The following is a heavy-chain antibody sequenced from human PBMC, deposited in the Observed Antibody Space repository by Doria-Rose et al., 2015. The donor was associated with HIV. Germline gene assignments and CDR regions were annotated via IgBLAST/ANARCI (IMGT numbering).Heavy chain of an antibody. CDR2: IYSRGST. D-gene: IGHD3-10*01. J-gene: IGHJ6*03. CDR1: GGSISSYY. CDR3: ARFRPSRGIYYSLDV. Sequence: QESGPGLEKPAETLSLTCTVSGGSISSYYWNWIRQPPGKGLEWIGYIYSRGSTHYNSSHKSRVTISIDTSKNQFSLKLSSVTAADTAVYYCARFRPSRGIYYSLDVWGKGTTVTVSS. V-gene: IGHV4-4*09.